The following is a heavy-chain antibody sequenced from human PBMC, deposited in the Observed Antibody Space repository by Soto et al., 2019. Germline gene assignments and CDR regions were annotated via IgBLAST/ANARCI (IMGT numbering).Heavy chain of an antibody. J-gene: IGHJ4*02. Sequence: QVQLVESGGGVVQPGRSLRLSCAASGFTFSSYAMHWVRQAPGKGLEWVAVISYDGSNKYYADSVKGRFTISRDNSKNTLYLQMNSLRAEDTAVYYCARDGAPYYYDSSGLSYWGQGTLVTVSS. D-gene: IGHD3-22*01. CDR1: GFTFSSYA. V-gene: IGHV3-30-3*01. CDR2: ISYDGSNK. CDR3: ARDGAPYYYDSSGLSY.